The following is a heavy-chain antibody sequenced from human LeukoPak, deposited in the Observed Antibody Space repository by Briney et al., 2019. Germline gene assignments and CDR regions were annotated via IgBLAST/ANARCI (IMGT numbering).Heavy chain of an antibody. Sequence: GASVKVSCKASGGTFSSYAISWVRQAPGQGLEWMGRIIPILGIANYAQKFQGRVTITADKSTSTAYMELSSLRSEDTAVYYCARPGEEYYYDSSGYHFDYWGQGTLVTVSS. J-gene: IGHJ4*02. V-gene: IGHV1-69*04. D-gene: IGHD3-22*01. CDR2: IIPILGIA. CDR1: GGTFSSYA. CDR3: ARPGEEYYYDSSGYHFDY.